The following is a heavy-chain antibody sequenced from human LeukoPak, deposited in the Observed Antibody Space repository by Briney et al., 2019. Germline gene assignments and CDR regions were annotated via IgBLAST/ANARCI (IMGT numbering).Heavy chain of an antibody. D-gene: IGHD4-17*01. CDR3: ARDNDYGDTGGFDY. Sequence: PSETLSLTCTVSGGSISSGSYYWSWIRQPAGKGLEWIGRIYTSGSTNYNPSLKSRVTISVDTSKNQFSLKLSSVTAADTAVYYCARDNDYGDTGGFDYWGQGTLVTVSS. V-gene: IGHV4-61*02. CDR1: GGSISSGSYY. CDR2: IYTSGST. J-gene: IGHJ4*02.